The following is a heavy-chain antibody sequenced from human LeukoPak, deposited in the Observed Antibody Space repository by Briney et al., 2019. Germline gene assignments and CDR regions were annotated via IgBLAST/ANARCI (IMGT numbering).Heavy chain of an antibody. Sequence: GGSLRLSCAPSGFAFSRFYMNWVRQAPGKGLEWVSYIDYSGRDIHYADSVKGRFTISRDNAKNSLYLQMHSLRAEDTAVYYCVRDRGAGQQLDKPFWGQGTLVTVSS. CDR2: IDYSGRDI. CDR1: GFAFSRFY. V-gene: IGHV3-21*05. J-gene: IGHJ4*02. CDR3: VRDRGAGQQLDKPF. D-gene: IGHD6-13*01.